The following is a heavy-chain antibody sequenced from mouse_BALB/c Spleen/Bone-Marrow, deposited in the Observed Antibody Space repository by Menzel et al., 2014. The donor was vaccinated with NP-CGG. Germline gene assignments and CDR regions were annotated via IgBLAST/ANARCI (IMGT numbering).Heavy chain of an antibody. CDR2: FDPYNDGT. V-gene: IGHV1-14*01. J-gene: IGHJ3*01. D-gene: IGHD1-1*01. Sequence: EVKLMESGPELVKPGASVKMSCKASGYTFTTYVMHWMKQKPGQGLEWIGYFDPYNDGTKYNEKFKGKATLTSDKSSSTAHMELSSLTSEDSAVYYCARWHYGSSSGFAYWGQGTLVTVSA. CDR3: ARWHYGSSSGFAY. CDR1: GYTFTTYV.